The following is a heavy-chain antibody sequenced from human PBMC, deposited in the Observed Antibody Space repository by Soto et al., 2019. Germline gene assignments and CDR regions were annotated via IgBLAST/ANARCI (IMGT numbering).Heavy chain of an antibody. Sequence: QVQPVESGGGVVQAGRSLRLSCAASGFTFSTYAMHWVRQAPGKGLEWVAVISYDGSNKYYADSVKGRFTISRDNSKNTLYAQMNSLRAEDTAVYYCARVDGNDYYYAMDVWGQGTTVTVSS. CDR3: ARVDGNDYYYAMDV. D-gene: IGHD2-8*01. CDR1: GFTFSTYA. CDR2: ISYDGSNK. J-gene: IGHJ6*02. V-gene: IGHV3-30-3*01.